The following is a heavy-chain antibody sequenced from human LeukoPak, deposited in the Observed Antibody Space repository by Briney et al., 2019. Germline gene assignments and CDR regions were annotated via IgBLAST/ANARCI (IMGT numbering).Heavy chain of an antibody. Sequence: AGGSLRLSCAASGFNFNSFAMSWVRQAPGKGLEWVSTFSGSGGRTYYADSVKGRFTISRDNSKNTLYLQMNSLRAEDTAVYYCAKSGLNRFDYWGQGTLVTVSS. CDR2: FSGSGGRT. J-gene: IGHJ4*02. V-gene: IGHV3-23*01. CDR1: GFNFNSFA. CDR3: AKSGLNRFDY. D-gene: IGHD2-15*01.